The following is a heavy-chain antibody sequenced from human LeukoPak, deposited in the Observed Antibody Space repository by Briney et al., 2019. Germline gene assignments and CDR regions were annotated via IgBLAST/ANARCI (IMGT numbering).Heavy chain of an antibody. CDR1: GYTFTSYD. CDR3: ARGRGLYDYVWGSYRLYYFDY. J-gene: IGHJ4*02. D-gene: IGHD3-16*02. CDR2: MNPNSGNT. V-gene: IGHV1-8*01. Sequence: GASVKVSCKASGYTFTSYDINWVRQATGQGLEWMGWMNPNSGNTGYAQKFQGRVTMTRNTSISTACMELSSLRSEDTAVYYCARGRGLYDYVWGSYRLYYFDYWGQGTLVTVSS.